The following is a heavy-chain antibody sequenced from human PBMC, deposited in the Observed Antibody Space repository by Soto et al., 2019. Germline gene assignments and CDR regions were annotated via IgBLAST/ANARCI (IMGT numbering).Heavy chain of an antibody. V-gene: IGHV1-46*01. CDR1: GYTFTHYY. Sequence: ASVKVSCKASGYTFTHYYMHWVRQTPGQGLEWMGIINPNGGTSTYAQKFRAGFTMTRDTSTSTFYMELSGVKSEDPAVYYCATSVNSAMAFDFWGQGTRVTVSS. D-gene: IGHD5-18*01. J-gene: IGHJ4*02. CDR2: INPNGGTS. CDR3: ATSVNSAMAFDF.